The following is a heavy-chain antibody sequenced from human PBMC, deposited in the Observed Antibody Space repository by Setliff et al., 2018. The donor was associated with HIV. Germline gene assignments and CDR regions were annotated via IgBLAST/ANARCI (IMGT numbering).Heavy chain of an antibody. CDR3: ITDGGLN. J-gene: IGHJ3*01. V-gene: IGHV3-7*03. CDR1: GFSSNNYW. D-gene: IGHD3-10*01. Sequence: GESLKISCTDSGFSSNNYWMSWVRQAPGKGLEWAAHINQDGNVKYYVDSVKGRFTISRDNAKTSIYLQMDSLRVEDTAVYYCITDGGLNWGQGTMVTVSS. CDR2: INQDGNVK.